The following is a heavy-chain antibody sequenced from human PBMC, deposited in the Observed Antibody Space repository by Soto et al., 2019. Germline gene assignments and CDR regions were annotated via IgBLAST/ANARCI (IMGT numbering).Heavy chain of an antibody. D-gene: IGHD3-3*01. V-gene: IGHV3-9*01. Sequence: EVQLVESGGGLVQPGRSLRLSCVASGFTFDDYVMHWVRQVPGKGLEWVSGISWNSGDIDYADSVKGRFTISRDNAMNALSLQMNSLRPEDTALYYCARGWSGVPSDLDDWGQGTLVTVSS. CDR3: ARGWSGVPSDLDD. CDR1: GFTFDDYV. J-gene: IGHJ4*02. CDR2: ISWNSGDI.